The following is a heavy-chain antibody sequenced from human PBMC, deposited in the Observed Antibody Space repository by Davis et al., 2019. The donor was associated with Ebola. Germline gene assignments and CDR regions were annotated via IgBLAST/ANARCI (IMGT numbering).Heavy chain of an antibody. CDR3: ANGDLWGSYRSPFDY. V-gene: IGHV3-30*18. CDR1: GFTFSSYA. J-gene: IGHJ4*02. Sequence: PGGSLRLSCAASGFTFSSYAMSWVRQAPGKGLEWVAVISYDGSNKYYADSVKGRFTISRDNSKNTLYLQMNSLRAEDTAVYYCANGDLWGSYRSPFDYWGQGTLVTVSS. D-gene: IGHD3-16*02. CDR2: ISYDGSNK.